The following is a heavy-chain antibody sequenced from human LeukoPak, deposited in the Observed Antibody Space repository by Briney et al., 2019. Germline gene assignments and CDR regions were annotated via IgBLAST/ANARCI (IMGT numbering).Heavy chain of an antibody. D-gene: IGHD6-13*01. CDR1: GGSISSYY. V-gene: IGHV4-59*01. J-gene: IGHJ4*02. Sequence: SETLSLTCSVSGGSISSYYWSWIRQPPGKGLEWIGYIYYSGSTNYNPSLKSRVTISVDTSKNQFSLKLSSVTAADTAVYYCARGVYIAAAQYAYWGQGTLVTVSS. CDR2: IYYSGST. CDR3: ARGVYIAAAQYAY.